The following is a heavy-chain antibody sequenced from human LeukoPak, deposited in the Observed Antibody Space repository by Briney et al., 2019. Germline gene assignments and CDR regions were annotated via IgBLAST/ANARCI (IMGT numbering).Heavy chain of an antibody. CDR1: GFTFSSYG. CDR2: ISYDGSNK. CDR3: AKGEYHYDYAHDY. V-gene: IGHV3-30*18. J-gene: IGHJ4*02. D-gene: IGHD3-22*01. Sequence: GGSLRLSCAASGFTFSSYGMHWVRQAPGQELEWVTVISYDGSNKYYADSVKGRFTISRDNSKNTLHLQMNSLRVEDTAVYYCAKGEYHYDYAHDYWGQGTLVTVSS.